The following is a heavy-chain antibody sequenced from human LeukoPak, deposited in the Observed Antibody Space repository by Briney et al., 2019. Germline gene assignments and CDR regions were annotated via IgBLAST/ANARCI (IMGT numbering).Heavy chain of an antibody. V-gene: IGHV6-1*01. CDR1: GDTVSSNSAA. CDR2: TYYRSKWYN. CDR3: ARAGGDSWYFDY. J-gene: IGHJ4*02. Sequence: SQTLSLTCALSGDTVSSNSAAWNWIRQSPSRGLEWLGRTYYRSKWYNDYAVSVKSRITINPDTSKNQFSLQLNSVTPEDTAVYYCARAGGDSWYFDYWGQGTLVTASS. D-gene: IGHD2-21*02.